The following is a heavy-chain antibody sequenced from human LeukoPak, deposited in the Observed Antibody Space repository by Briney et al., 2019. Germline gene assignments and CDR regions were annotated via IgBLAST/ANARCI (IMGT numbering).Heavy chain of an antibody. Sequence: TSSETLSLTCTVSGGSISSYYWSWIRQPAGKGLEWIGRIYTSGSTNYNPSLKSRVTMSVDTSKNQFSLKLSSVTAADTAVYYCARDRYSSGWKMDYYYGMDVWGQGTTVTVSS. CDR3: ARDRYSSGWKMDYYYGMDV. CDR1: GGSISSYY. CDR2: IYTSGST. V-gene: IGHV4-4*07. J-gene: IGHJ6*02. D-gene: IGHD6-19*01.